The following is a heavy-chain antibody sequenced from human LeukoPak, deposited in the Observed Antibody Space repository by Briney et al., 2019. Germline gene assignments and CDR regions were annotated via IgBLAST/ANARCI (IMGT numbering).Heavy chain of an antibody. CDR2: MYHSESP. V-gene: IGHV4-38-2*02. D-gene: IGHD2-15*01. CDR1: GYSITSGYH. Sequence: PSETLSLTCTVSGYSITSGYHWGWVRLSPGKGLEWIGSMYHSESPYYNPSLKSRATLSVDTSKNQFSLKLSSVTAADTAVYYCARGGWMVVAATLLTNYYYYMDVWGKGTTVTVSS. CDR3: ARGGWMVVAATLLTNYYYYMDV. J-gene: IGHJ6*03.